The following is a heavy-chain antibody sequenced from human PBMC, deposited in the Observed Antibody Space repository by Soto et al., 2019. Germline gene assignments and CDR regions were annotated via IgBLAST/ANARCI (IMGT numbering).Heavy chain of an antibody. V-gene: IGHV4-39*01. CDR1: GGSISRSTYY. CDR2: IYYSGST. D-gene: IGHD2-2*02. CDR3: ARQVPAAIRLGWFDP. J-gene: IGHJ5*02. Sequence: KASETLSLTCTVSGGSISRSTYYWGWLRQPPGKGLEWIGSIYYSGSTYYRPSLKSRVTISVDTSKNQFSLKLSSVTAADTAVYYCARQVPAAIRLGWFDPWGQGTLVTVSS.